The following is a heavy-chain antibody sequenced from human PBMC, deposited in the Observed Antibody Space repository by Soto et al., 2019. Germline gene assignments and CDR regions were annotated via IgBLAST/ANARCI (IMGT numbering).Heavy chain of an antibody. CDR2: ISSSSSYI. CDR1: GFTFSSYS. J-gene: IGHJ4*02. Sequence: PGGSLRLSCAASGFTFSSYSMNWVRQAPGKGLEWVSSISSSSSYIYYADSVKGRFTISRDNSKNSLYLQMNSLRAEDTAVYYCAKDGPPLVIPSPGFDYWGQGTLVTVSS. V-gene: IGHV3-21*04. D-gene: IGHD3-9*01. CDR3: AKDGPPLVIPSPGFDY.